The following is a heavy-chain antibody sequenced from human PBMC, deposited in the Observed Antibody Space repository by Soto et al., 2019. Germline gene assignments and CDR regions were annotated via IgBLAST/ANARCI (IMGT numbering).Heavy chain of an antibody. V-gene: IGHV1-18*01. J-gene: IGHJ4*02. CDR3: ARAKTYYYDSSGSDYFDY. CDR1: GYTFTSYG. D-gene: IGHD3-22*01. Sequence: QVQLVQSGAEVKKPGASVKVSCKASGYTFTSYGISWVRQAPGQGLEWMGWISAYNGNTNYAQKRQGRVTMTTDTSTSTAYMELRILRSDDTAVYYCARAKTYYYDSSGSDYFDYWGQGTLVTVSS. CDR2: ISAYNGNT.